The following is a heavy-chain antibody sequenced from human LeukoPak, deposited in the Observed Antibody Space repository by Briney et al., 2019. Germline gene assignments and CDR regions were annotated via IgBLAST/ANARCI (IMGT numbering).Heavy chain of an antibody. D-gene: IGHD3-22*01. Sequence: PGGSLRLSCAASGFTFDDYAMHWVRHAPGKGLEWVSRINSDGSSTNYADSVKGRFTISRDNAKNTLYLQMNSLRSDDTAVYYCARGWGLYDRGVPELFQHWGQGTLVTVSS. CDR3: ARGWGLYDRGVPELFQH. CDR1: GFTFDDYA. V-gene: IGHV3-74*01. J-gene: IGHJ1*01. CDR2: INSDGSST.